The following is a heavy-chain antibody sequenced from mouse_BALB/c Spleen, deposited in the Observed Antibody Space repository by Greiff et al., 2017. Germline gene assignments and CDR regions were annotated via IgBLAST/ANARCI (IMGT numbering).Heavy chain of an antibody. CDR1: GFTFSNYW. J-gene: IGHJ1*01. CDR3: TRGMITTRRLLYFDV. Sequence: EVKLEESGGGLVQPGGSMKLSCVASGFTFSNYWMNWVRQSPEKGLEWVAEIRLKSNNYATHYAESVKGRFTISRDDSKSSVYLQMNNLRAEDTGIYYCTRGMITTRRLLYFDVWGAGTTVTVSS. D-gene: IGHD2-4*01. CDR2: IRLKSNNYAT. V-gene: IGHV6-6*02.